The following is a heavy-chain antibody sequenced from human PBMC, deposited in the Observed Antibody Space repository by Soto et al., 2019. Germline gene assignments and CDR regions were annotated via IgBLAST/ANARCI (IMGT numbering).Heavy chain of an antibody. J-gene: IGHJ4*02. CDR2: ISGSGVST. CDR1: GFTFSSYA. CDR3: AKDMEMTGSCTNGLCWTLDY. V-gene: IGHV3-23*01. D-gene: IGHD2-8*01. Sequence: GGSLRLSCAASGFTFSSYAMSWVRQAPGKGLEWVSVISGSGVSTYYADSVKGRFTISRDKPKNTLYLQMNSLRAEDTAVYFCAKDMEMTGSCTNGLCWTLDYWGPGTLVTVSS.